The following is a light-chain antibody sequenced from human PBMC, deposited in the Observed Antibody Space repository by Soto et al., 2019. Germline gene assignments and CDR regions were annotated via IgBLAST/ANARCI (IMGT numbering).Light chain of an antibody. CDR2: GAS. CDR3: QQYGSSLYT. V-gene: IGKV3-20*01. Sequence: EIVLTQSPGPLSLSPGERATLSCRASQSVSSSYLAWYQQKPGQAPRLLIYGASSRATGIPDRFSGSGSGTDFTLTTSRLEPEDLAVYYCQQYGSSLYTFGQGTKLEIK. J-gene: IGKJ2*01. CDR1: QSVSSSY.